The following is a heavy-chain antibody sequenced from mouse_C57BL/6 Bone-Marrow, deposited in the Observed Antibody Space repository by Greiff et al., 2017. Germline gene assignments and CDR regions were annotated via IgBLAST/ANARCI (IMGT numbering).Heavy chain of an antibody. CDR2: IDPSDSST. CDR1: GYTFTSYW. D-gene: IGHD2-2*01. V-gene: IGHV1-50*01. CDR3: ARGLRRRGAWFAY. Sequence: QVQLQQPGAELVKPGASVKLSCKASGYTFTSYWMQWVKQRHGQGLEWIGEIDPSDSSTNYNQKFKGKATLTVDTSSSTAYMQRSSLTSEDSAVYYCARGLRRRGAWFAYWGRGKLVTVSA. J-gene: IGHJ3*01.